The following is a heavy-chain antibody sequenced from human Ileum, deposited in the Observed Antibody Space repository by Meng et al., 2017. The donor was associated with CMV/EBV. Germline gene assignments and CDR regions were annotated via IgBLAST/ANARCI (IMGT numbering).Heavy chain of an antibody. J-gene: IGHJ4*02. CDR3: ARGGAARPNFDY. Sequence: SETLSLTCTVSGGSISSYYWSWIRQPPGKGLEWIGYIFYSGSTNYNPSLNSRVTISVDTSKNQFSLNLSSVTAADTAVYYCARGGAARPNFDYWGQGTLATVSS. CDR1: GGSISSYY. CDR2: IFYSGST. V-gene: IGHV4-59*01. D-gene: IGHD6-6*01.